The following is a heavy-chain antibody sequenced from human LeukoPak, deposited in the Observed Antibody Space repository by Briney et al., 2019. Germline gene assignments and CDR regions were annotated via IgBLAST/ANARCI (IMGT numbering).Heavy chain of an antibody. J-gene: IGHJ4*02. Sequence: SETLSLTCTVSGGSISSSSYYWGWIRQPPGKGLEWIGSIYYSGSTYYNPSLKSRVTISVDTSKNQFSLKLSSVTAADTAVHYCARHLFSEPPPHWGQGTLVTVSS. CDR1: GGSISSSSYY. CDR2: IYYSGST. D-gene: IGHD1-14*01. CDR3: ARHLFSEPPPH. V-gene: IGHV4-39*01.